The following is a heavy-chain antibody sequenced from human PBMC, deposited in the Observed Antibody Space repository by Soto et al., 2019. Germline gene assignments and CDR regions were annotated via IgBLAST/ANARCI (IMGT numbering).Heavy chain of an antibody. CDR1: GGSISSYY. Sequence: PSETLSLTCTVSGGSISSYYWSWIRQPPGKGLEWIGYIYYSGSTNYNPSLKRRVTISVDTSKNQSSLKLSSVTAADTAVYYCARLVGSTSQSHGDYYYGMDVWGQGTTVTVSS. J-gene: IGHJ6*02. CDR3: ARLVGSTSQSHGDYYYGMDV. V-gene: IGHV4-59*01. CDR2: IYYSGST. D-gene: IGHD2-2*01.